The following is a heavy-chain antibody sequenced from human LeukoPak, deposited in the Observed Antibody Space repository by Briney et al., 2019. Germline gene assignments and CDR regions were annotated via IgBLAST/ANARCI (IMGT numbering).Heavy chain of an antibody. CDR2: ISGSGGST. J-gene: IGHJ4*02. CDR3: AKDPLLTWLSQFDY. V-gene: IGHV3-23*01. Sequence: PGGSLRLSCAASGFTFSSYAMSWVRQAPGKGLEWVSAISGSGGSTYYADPVKGRFTISRDNSKNTLYLQMNSLRAEDTAVYYCAKDPLLTWLSQFDYWGQGTLVTVSS. D-gene: IGHD3-22*01. CDR1: GFTFSSYA.